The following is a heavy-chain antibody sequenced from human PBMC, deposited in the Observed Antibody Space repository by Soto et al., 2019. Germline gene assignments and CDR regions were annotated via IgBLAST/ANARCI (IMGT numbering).Heavy chain of an antibody. J-gene: IGHJ4*02. CDR2: IYYSGST. Sequence: PPETLSLTCTVSGGSISSSSYYWGWIRQPPGKGLEWIGSIYYSGSTYYNPSLKSRVTISVDTSKNQFSLKLSSVTAADTAVYYCASLAVAKGYWGQGTLVTVSP. CDR1: GGSISSSSYY. V-gene: IGHV4-39*01. CDR3: ASLAVAKGY. D-gene: IGHD6-19*01.